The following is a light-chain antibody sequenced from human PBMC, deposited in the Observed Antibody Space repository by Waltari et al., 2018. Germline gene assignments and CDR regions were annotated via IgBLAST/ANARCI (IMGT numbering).Light chain of an antibody. CDR3: ATWDDSLSGWV. Sequence: QSVLTQPPSASGTTGQRVTISCSRSSSNSGSNYVYWYQQFPGTAPKLLIYRNNQRPSGVPDRFSGSKSGTSASLAISGLRSEDEADYYCATWDDSLSGWVFGGGTKLTVL. J-gene: IGLJ3*02. V-gene: IGLV1-47*01. CDR2: RNN. CDR1: SSNSGSNY.